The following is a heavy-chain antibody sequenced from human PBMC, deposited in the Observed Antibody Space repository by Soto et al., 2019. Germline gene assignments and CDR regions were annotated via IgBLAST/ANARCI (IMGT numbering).Heavy chain of an antibody. CDR2: IIPFFGTS. J-gene: IGHJ3*01. V-gene: IGHV1-69*12. CDR3: ARGDEFGGTSDAYDL. D-gene: IGHD2-15*01. CDR1: GGNFRSES. Sequence: QVHLVQSGAEVKKPGSSVKVSCKASGGNFRSESINWVRQAPGQGLEWMGGIIPFFGTSDYAQKFQGSLKITADEPTTTAYMELSGLRSQETAVCYCARGDEFGGTSDAYDLWGQGTMFIVTS.